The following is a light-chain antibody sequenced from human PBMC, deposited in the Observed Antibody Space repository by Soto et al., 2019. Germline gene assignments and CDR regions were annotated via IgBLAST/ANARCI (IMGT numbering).Light chain of an antibody. J-gene: IGKJ1*01. CDR1: QNINIW. V-gene: IGKV1-5*01. Sequence: DIQMTQSPSTLSASVGDRVTITCRASQNINIWLAWYQQKPGKAPKVLIFDASSLESGVPSRFSGSGSGTEFTLTISSLQPDDFATYYCRQYNSYSWTFGQGTKVEI. CDR3: RQYNSYSWT. CDR2: DAS.